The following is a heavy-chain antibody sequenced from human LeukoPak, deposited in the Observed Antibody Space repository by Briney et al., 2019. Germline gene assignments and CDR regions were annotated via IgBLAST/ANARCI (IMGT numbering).Heavy chain of an antibody. CDR2: IDTSGRT. D-gene: IGHD3-22*01. V-gene: IGHV4-61*02. CDR3: ARASMDYDSSGYYNYYYYYYMDV. Sequence: SGTLCLTCTVSGGSIDSTSYYWSWIRQPAGKGLEWIGRIDTSGRTNYNPSLKSRVTMSVDTSKNQFSLKMSSMTAADAVVYYCARASMDYDSSGYYNYYYYYYMDVWGKGTTVTISS. CDR1: GGSIDSTSYY. J-gene: IGHJ6*03.